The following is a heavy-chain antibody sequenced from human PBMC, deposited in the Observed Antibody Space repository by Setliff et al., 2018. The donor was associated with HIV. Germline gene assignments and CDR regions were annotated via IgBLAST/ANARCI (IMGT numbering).Heavy chain of an antibody. CDR1: GFTFSSFW. V-gene: IGHV3-48*01. Sequence: GGSLRLSCAASGFTFSSFWMSWVRQAPGKGLEWVSYISSGSSTIYYADSVKGRFTISRDNAKNSLYLQMNSLRAEDTAVYYCARDHGYSYGTIDYWGQGTLVTVSS. CDR2: ISSGSSTI. CDR3: ARDHGYSYGTIDY. D-gene: IGHD5-18*01. J-gene: IGHJ4*02.